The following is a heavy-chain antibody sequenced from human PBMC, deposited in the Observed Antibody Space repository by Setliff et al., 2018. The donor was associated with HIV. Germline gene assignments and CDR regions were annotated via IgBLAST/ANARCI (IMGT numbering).Heavy chain of an antibody. CDR1: GGSISSYC. CDR3: ASQFPPYHSDANYFDF. Sequence: PSETLSLTCTVSGGSISSYCWSWIRQSPGKGLEWMGFINYSGSTNYSPSLKIRVTISVDSSKNQFSLKLTSVTAADEAIYYCASQFPPYHSDANYFDFWGQGTLVTVSS. J-gene: IGHJ4*02. V-gene: IGHV4-59*01. D-gene: IGHD2-21*02. CDR2: INYSGST.